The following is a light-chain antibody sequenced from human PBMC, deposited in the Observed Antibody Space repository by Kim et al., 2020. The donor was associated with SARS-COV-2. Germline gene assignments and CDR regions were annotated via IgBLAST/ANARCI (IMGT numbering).Light chain of an antibody. V-gene: IGKV3-11*01. CDR3: QQRSQWPLT. CDR2: DTV. CDR1: QRVGPL. Sequence: SPGQRATLSCRASQRVGPLLAWYQQKPGQPHSLLIYDTVNRATGIPARFRGSGSGTDFTLTISSPEPEDFAVSYCQQRSQWPLTFGGGTKVDIK. J-gene: IGKJ4*01.